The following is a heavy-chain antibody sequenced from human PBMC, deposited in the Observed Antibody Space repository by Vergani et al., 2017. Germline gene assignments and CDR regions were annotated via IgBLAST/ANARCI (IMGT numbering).Heavy chain of an antibody. Sequence: QVQLQESGPGLVKPSETLSLTCTVSGGSISSYYWSWIRQPPGKGLEWIGYIYYSGSTNYNPSLKSRVTISVDTSKNQFSLKLSSVTAADTAVYYCAREGDGYTYYVDYWGQGTLVTVSS. CDR2: IYYSGST. V-gene: IGHV4-59*01. J-gene: IGHJ4*02. D-gene: IGHD5-24*01. CDR3: AREGDGYTYYVDY. CDR1: GGSISSYY.